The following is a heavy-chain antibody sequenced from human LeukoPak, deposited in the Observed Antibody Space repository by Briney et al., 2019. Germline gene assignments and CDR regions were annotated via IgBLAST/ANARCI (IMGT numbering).Heavy chain of an antibody. CDR3: ARDPGEYNWNFDY. CDR2: IYYSGST. Sequence: SETLSLTCTVSGGSISSSSYYWGWIRQPPGKGLEWIGSIYYSGSTYYNPSLKSRVTISVDTSKNQFSLKLSSVTAADTAVYYCARDPGEYNWNFDYWGQGTLVTVSS. V-gene: IGHV4-39*07. CDR1: GGSISSSSYY. J-gene: IGHJ4*02. D-gene: IGHD1-20*01.